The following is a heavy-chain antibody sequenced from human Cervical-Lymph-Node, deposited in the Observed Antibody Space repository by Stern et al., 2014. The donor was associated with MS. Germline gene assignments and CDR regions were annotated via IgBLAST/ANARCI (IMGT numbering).Heavy chain of an antibody. J-gene: IGHJ3*02. CDR2: IIDILGTA. CDR3: SRDQRHSGSWTYAFDI. D-gene: IGHD3-10*01. Sequence: VKLVESGAEVKKPGSSVNVSCKACGGTFSIYAISWLRQGRGQGIEWMGGIIDILGTANYEQKLQGKVMINAEESINTAYMELSRLRSDDTSLYYFSRDQRHSGSWTYAFDIWGQGTMVTVSS. V-gene: IGHV1-69*01. CDR1: GGTFSIYA.